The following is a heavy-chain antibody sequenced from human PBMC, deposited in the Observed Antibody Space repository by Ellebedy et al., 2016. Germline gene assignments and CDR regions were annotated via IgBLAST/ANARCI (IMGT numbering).Heavy chain of an antibody. CDR2: ISSSSSYI. Sequence: GESLKISCAASGFTFSSYSMNWVRQAPGKGLEWVSSISSSSSYIYYADSVKGRFTISRDNAKNSLYLQTNSLRAEDTAVYYCARDPGTQGGWGQGTLVTVSS. D-gene: IGHD1-1*01. CDR3: ARDPGTQGG. V-gene: IGHV3-21*01. J-gene: IGHJ4*02. CDR1: GFTFSSYS.